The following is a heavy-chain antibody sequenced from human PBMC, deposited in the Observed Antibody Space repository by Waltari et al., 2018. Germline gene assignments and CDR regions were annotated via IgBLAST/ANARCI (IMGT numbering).Heavy chain of an antibody. CDR2: ISPKHGGT. CDR1: GYTFTGYF. J-gene: IGHJ4*02. D-gene: IGHD1-26*01. CDR3: ARGGDRWVFYDY. V-gene: IGHV1-2*02. Sequence: QVQLLQSGAEVKKPGASVKVSCKASGYTFTGYFIHWLRQAPGQRLEWMGWISPKHGGTKYAQRFQGSVTMTTDSSIYTAFLELTSLRYDDTAVYYCARGGDRWVFYDYWGQGTLVTVSA.